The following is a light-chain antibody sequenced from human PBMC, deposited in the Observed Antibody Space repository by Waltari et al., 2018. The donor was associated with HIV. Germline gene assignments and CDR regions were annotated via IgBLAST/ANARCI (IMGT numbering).Light chain of an antibody. J-gene: IGLJ2*01. Sequence: QSALTQPASVSGSPGQSITISCTGTSSDVGAYNYVSWYQLHPGKAPKLMIYYVSNRPSGVSDRFSGSKSANTASLTISGLQAEDDAHYYCSSYTSSSTVVFGGGTKLTVL. CDR1: SSDVGAYNY. CDR3: SSYTSSSTVV. CDR2: YVS. V-gene: IGLV2-14*03.